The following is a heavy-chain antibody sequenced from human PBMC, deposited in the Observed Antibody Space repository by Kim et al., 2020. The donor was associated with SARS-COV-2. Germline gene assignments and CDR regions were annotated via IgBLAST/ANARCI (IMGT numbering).Heavy chain of an antibody. CDR3: ARALEGFGEWGFDY. J-gene: IGHJ4*02. Sequence: GGSLRLSCAASGFTFSSYDMHWVRQATGKGLEWVSAIGTAGDTYYPGSVKGRFTISRENAKNSLYLQMNSLRAGDTAVYYCARALEGFGEWGFDYWGQGTLVTVSS. V-gene: IGHV3-13*01. CDR1: GFTFSSYD. D-gene: IGHD3-10*01. CDR2: IGTAGDT.